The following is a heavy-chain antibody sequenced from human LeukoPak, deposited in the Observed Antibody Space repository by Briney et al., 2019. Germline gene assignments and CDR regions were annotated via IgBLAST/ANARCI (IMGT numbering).Heavy chain of an antibody. J-gene: IGHJ5*02. CDR2: IRYDGSNK. D-gene: IGHD3-22*01. CDR1: GFTFSSYG. CDR3: ANDYYDSSGPLPDWFDP. Sequence: GGSLRLSCAASGFTFSSYGMHWVRQAPGKGLEWVAFIRYDGSNKYYADSVKGRFTISRDNSKNTLYLQMNSLRAEDTAVYYCANDYYDSSGPLPDWFDPWGQGTLVTVSS. V-gene: IGHV3-30*02.